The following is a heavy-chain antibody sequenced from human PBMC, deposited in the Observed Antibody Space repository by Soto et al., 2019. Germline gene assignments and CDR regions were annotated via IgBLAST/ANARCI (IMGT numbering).Heavy chain of an antibody. J-gene: IGHJ1*01. CDR2: IYYSEST. CDR3: ARGPDYGDYEYFQR. Sequence: PSETLSLTCTVSGGSISSYYWSWIRQPPGKGLEWIGFIYYSESTHYNPSLRSRLTMSVDTSKNHVSLKLRSVTAADTAVYYCARGPDYGDYEYFQRWGQGTLVTVSS. D-gene: IGHD4-17*01. V-gene: IGHV4-59*01. CDR1: GGSISSYY.